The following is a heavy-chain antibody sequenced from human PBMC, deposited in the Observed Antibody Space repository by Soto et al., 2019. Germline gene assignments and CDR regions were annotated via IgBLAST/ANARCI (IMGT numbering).Heavy chain of an antibody. CDR2: INAGNGNA. V-gene: IGHV1-3*01. J-gene: IGHJ4*02. Sequence: ASVKVSCKASGYTFTSYAMHWVRQAPGQRLEWMGWINAGNGNAKYSQKFQGRVTITGDTSASTAYMELSSLRSEDTAVYYCARQAEGGYKYGEWGQGTLVTVSS. CDR1: GYTFTSYA. D-gene: IGHD5-12*01. CDR3: ARQAEGGYKYGE.